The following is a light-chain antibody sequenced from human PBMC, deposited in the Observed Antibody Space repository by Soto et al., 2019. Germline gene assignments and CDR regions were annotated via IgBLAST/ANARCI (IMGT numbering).Light chain of an antibody. CDR1: SSDVGGYNY. J-gene: IGLJ1*01. CDR3: RSYAGTNNYV. Sequence: QSALTQPPSASGSPGQSVTISCTGTSSDVGGYNYVSWYQQHPGKAPKLMIYEVTKRPSGVPDRFSGSKSGDTASLTVSGLQAEDEADYYCRSYAGTNNYVSATGTKVPVL. V-gene: IGLV2-8*01. CDR2: EVT.